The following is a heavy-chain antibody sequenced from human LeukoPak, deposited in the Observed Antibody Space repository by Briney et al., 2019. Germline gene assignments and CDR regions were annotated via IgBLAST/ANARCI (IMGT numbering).Heavy chain of an antibody. CDR1: GYTFTSYD. CDR3: ARRVVGATVGENWFDP. V-gene: IGHV1-8*01. CDR2: MNHNSGNT. Sequence: ASVKVSCKAAGYTFTSYDINWVRQATGQGLEWMGWMNHNSGNTGYTEKFQGRVTRTRNTSISTAYMELSSLRSQDTAGYYCARRVVGATVGENWFDPWGQGTLVTVSS. D-gene: IGHD1-26*01. J-gene: IGHJ5*02.